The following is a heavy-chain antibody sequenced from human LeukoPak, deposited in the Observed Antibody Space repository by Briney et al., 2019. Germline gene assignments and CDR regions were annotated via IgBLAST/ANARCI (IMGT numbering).Heavy chain of an antibody. Sequence: KTGGSLRLSCAASGFLFSTYTMNWVRQAPGKGLEWVSSISNNYISYADSVRGRFTISRDNAKNSLYLQMNSLRAEDTALYYCATPPYRSDSGYWGQGTLVTVS. D-gene: IGHD6-19*01. V-gene: IGHV3-21*01. J-gene: IGHJ4*02. CDR2: ISNNYI. CDR1: GFLFSTYT. CDR3: ATPPYRSDSGY.